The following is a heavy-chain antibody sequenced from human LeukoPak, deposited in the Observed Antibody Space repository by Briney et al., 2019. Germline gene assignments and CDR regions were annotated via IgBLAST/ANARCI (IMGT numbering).Heavy chain of an antibody. CDR2: IYPGNSNS. CDR1: GYSFTNYW. CDR3: ASFYEGKDSDFDH. V-gene: IGHV5-51*01. Sequence: GESLKISCKGSGYSFTNYWIGWVRQMPGKGLEWMGIIYPGNSNSRYRPSFQGQVTISADKSISTAYLQWSSLKASDTAMYYCASFYEGKDSDFDHWGQGTLVTVSS. J-gene: IGHJ4*02. D-gene: IGHD5/OR15-5a*01.